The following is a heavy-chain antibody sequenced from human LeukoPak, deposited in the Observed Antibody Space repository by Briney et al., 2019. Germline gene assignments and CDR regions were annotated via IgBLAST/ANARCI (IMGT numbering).Heavy chain of an antibody. CDR1: GFTFSSFA. CDR2: ISGSGGST. V-gene: IGHV3-23*01. D-gene: IGHD2-2*03. J-gene: IGHJ4*02. Sequence: GGSLRLSCATSGFTFSSFAMTWVRQAPGKGLEWVSAISGSGGSTYYADSVEGRFTISRDNSKNTLYLQMSSLRAEDTAVYYCAKRTSGFCSSASCYGHDFWGQGTLVTVSS. CDR3: AKRTSGFCSSASCYGHDF.